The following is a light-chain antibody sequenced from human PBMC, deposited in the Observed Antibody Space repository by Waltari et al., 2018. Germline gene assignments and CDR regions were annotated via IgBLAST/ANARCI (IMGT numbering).Light chain of an antibody. CDR1: SSDVGGYNY. Sequence: QSALTQPASVSGSPGQSLTISCAGTSSDVGGYNYVSWYQQHPGKAPKLIIYDVSNRPSGVSSRFSGSKSGNTASLTISGLQAEDEADYYCSSYTSRSTWVFGGGTKLTVL. V-gene: IGLV2-14*03. CDR3: SSYTSRSTWV. CDR2: DVS. J-gene: IGLJ3*02.